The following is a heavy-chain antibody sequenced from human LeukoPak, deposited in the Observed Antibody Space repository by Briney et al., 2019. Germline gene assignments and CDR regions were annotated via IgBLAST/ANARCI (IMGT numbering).Heavy chain of an antibody. Sequence: ASVKVSCKASVGTFSSYAISWVRQAPGQGLEWMGGIIPIFGTANYAQKFQGRVTITTDESTSTAYMELSSLRSEDTAVYYCATDYYDGSGYPYYFDYWGQGTLVTVSS. CDR3: ATDYYDGSGYPYYFDY. V-gene: IGHV1-69*05. CDR1: VGTFSSYA. CDR2: IIPIFGTA. D-gene: IGHD3-22*01. J-gene: IGHJ4*02.